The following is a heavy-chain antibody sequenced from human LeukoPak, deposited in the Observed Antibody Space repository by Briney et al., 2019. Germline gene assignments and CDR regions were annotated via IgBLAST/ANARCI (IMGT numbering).Heavy chain of an antibody. CDR2: IYYSGST. Sequence: PSETLSLTCTVSGGSISSYYWSWIRQPPGKGLEWIGYIYYSGSTNYNPSLKSRVTISVDTSKNQSSLKLSSVTAADTAVYYCARHVYQQLVDYWGQGTLVTVSS. V-gene: IGHV4-59*08. J-gene: IGHJ4*02. D-gene: IGHD6-13*01. CDR1: GGSISSYY. CDR3: ARHVYQQLVDY.